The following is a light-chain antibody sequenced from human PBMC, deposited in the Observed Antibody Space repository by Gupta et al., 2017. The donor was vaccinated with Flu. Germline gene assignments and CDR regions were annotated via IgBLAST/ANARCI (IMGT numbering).Light chain of an antibody. V-gene: IGKV3-15*01. J-gene: IGKJ1*01. Sequence: GERATLSCRASQSIGTNFAWYQQRPGQAPRLLIYGASTRATGIPARFSGSGSGTEFTLTISSLQSEDFAVYYCQQYYNWPPWTFGQGTKVEIK. CDR2: GAS. CDR1: QSIGTN. CDR3: QQYYNWPPWT.